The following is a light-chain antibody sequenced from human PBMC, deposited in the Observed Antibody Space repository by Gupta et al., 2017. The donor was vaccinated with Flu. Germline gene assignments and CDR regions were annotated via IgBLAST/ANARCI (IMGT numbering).Light chain of an antibody. V-gene: IGKV3-20*01. Sequence: EIVLTKSPGTLSLSPGERATLSFRASQSVSRSYLAWYQQKPGQAPRLLIYGASSRATGIPDRFSGSGSGTDFTLTISRLEPEDFAVYYCQQYGSSPPITFGQGTRLEIK. CDR3: QQYGSSPPIT. CDR1: QSVSRSY. CDR2: GAS. J-gene: IGKJ5*01.